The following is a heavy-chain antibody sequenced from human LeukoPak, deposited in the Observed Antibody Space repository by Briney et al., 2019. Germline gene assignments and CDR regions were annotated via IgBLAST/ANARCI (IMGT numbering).Heavy chain of an antibody. CDR1: GGTFTSYA. J-gene: IGHJ4*02. CDR2: IIPIFGIA. D-gene: IGHD5-18*01. V-gene: IGHV1-69*04. Sequence: SVKVSCKASGGTFTSYAISWVRQAPGQGLEWMGRIIPIFGIANYAQKFQGRVTITADKSTSTAYMELSSLRSEDTAVYYCATVDTAIAFDYWGQGTLVTASS. CDR3: ATVDTAIAFDY.